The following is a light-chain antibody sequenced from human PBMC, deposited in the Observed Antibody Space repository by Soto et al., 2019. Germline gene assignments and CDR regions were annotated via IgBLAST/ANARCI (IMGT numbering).Light chain of an antibody. Sequence: IQMTQSPSTLSASVGDRVTITCRASHNIERWMAWYQQKRGRAPSLLIFDATTLHSGVPSRFSGGGSGTEFTLTINGLQPADFATYYCQQFAKSSTFGQGTTVEIK. CDR1: HNIERW. J-gene: IGKJ1*01. V-gene: IGKV1-5*01. CDR3: QQFAKSST. CDR2: DAT.